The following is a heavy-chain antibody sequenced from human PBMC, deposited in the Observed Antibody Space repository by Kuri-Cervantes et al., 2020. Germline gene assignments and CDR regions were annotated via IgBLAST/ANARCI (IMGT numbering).Heavy chain of an antibody. Sequence: GESLKISCAASGFTFSSYWMSWVRQAPERGLEWVSAITDSGGDTYYTDSVKGRFTISRDNSKNTLYLQMNSLRAEGTAVYYRANTLHYYDSSGSSDYWGQGTLVTVSS. J-gene: IGHJ4*02. CDR1: GFTFSSYW. D-gene: IGHD3-22*01. CDR2: ITDSGGDT. CDR3: ANTLHYYDSSGSSDY. V-gene: IGHV3-23*01.